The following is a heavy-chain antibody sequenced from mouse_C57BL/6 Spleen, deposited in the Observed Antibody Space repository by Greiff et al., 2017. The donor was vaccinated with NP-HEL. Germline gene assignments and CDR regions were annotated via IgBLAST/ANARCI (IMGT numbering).Heavy chain of an antibody. J-gene: IGHJ2*01. Sequence: EVMLVESGGGLVKPGGSLKLSCAASGFTFSSYAMSWVRQTPEKRLEWVATISDGGSYTYYPDNVKGRFTISRDNAKNNLYLQMSHLKSEDTAMYYCARDRLYYYGSSYDYFDYWGQGTTLTVSS. D-gene: IGHD1-1*01. CDR1: GFTFSSYA. CDR2: ISDGGSYT. CDR3: ARDRLYYYGSSYDYFDY. V-gene: IGHV5-4*01.